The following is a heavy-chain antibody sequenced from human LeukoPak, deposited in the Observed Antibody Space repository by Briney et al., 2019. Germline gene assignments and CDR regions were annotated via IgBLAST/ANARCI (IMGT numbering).Heavy chain of an antibody. J-gene: IGHJ4*02. V-gene: IGHV3-30*03. CDR3: ARLKHDYGDCFDY. D-gene: IGHD4-17*01. Sequence: GGSLRLSCAASGFTFSSYWMNWVRQAPGKGLEWVAVISYDGSNKYYADSVKGRFTISRDNSKNTLYLQMNSLRAEDTAVYYCARLKHDYGDCFDYWGQGTLVTVSS. CDR1: GFTFSSYW. CDR2: ISYDGSNK.